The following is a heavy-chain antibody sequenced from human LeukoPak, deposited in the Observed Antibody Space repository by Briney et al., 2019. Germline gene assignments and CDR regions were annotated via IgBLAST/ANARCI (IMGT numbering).Heavy chain of an antibody. V-gene: IGHV3-64*01. CDR2: ISGDGGTT. Sequence: PGGSLRLSCAASGFIFSSYAMHWVRQAPGKGLEYVSAISGDGGTTYYANSVKGRFTISRDNHKNTLYFQMDSLRAEDMAVYYCARGGIKGPHDAYDIWGQGTVVTVSS. CDR3: ARGGIKGPHDAYDI. D-gene: IGHD3-10*01. J-gene: IGHJ3*02. CDR1: GFIFSSYA.